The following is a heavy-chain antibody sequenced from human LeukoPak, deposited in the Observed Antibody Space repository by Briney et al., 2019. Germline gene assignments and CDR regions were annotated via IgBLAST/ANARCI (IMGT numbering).Heavy chain of an antibody. CDR3: ARDWSPYSNCGEDAFDI. Sequence: GGSLRLSCAASGFTFSSYSMNWVRQAPGKGLEWVSYISSSSSTIYYADSVKGRFTISRDNAKNSLYLQMNSLRAEDTAVYYCARDWSPYSNCGEDAFDIWGQGTMVTVSS. V-gene: IGHV3-48*04. J-gene: IGHJ3*02. D-gene: IGHD4-11*01. CDR1: GFTFSSYS. CDR2: ISSSSSTI.